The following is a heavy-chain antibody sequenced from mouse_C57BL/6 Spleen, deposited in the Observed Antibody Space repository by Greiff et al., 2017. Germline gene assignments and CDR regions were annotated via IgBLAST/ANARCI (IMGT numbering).Heavy chain of an antibody. CDR2: IYPRSGNT. J-gene: IGHJ4*01. D-gene: IGHD2-4*01. V-gene: IGHV1-81*01. Sequence: VQLQQSGAELARPGASVKLSCKASGYTFTSYGISWVKQRTGQGLEWIGEIYPRSGNTYYNEKFKGKATLTAEKSSSTAYMELRSLTSEDSAVYFCARMAYDYDVPYYAMDYWGQGTSVTVSS. CDR1: GYTFTSYG. CDR3: ARMAYDYDVPYYAMDY.